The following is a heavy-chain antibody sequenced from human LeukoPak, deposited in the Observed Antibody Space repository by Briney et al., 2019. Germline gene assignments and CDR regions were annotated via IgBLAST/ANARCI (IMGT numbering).Heavy chain of an antibody. CDR1: GGSLSSGGYF. Sequence: NPSDTLSLTCTVSGGSLSSGGYFWRWIRQHPGKGLEWIGYIYYSGSTDYNPSLKSRFTMSVDTSKNQFSLKLSSVTAADTAVYYCASADYDMAFDIWGQGTMVTVSS. J-gene: IGHJ3*02. CDR2: IYYSGST. V-gene: IGHV4-31*03. D-gene: IGHD3-9*01. CDR3: ASADYDMAFDI.